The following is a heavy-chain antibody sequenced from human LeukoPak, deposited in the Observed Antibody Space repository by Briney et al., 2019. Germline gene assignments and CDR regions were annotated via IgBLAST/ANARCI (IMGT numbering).Heavy chain of an antibody. D-gene: IGHD1-20*01. CDR2: IRYDGSNK. V-gene: IGHV3-30*02. CDR3: AKDLDNWNDYDY. Sequence: GGSLRLSCAASGFTFSSYGMYWVRQASGKGLEWVAFIRYDGSNKYYADSVKGRFTISRDNSKNTLYLQMNSLRAEDTAVYYCAKDLDNWNDYDYWGQGTLVTVSS. CDR1: GFTFSSYG. J-gene: IGHJ4*02.